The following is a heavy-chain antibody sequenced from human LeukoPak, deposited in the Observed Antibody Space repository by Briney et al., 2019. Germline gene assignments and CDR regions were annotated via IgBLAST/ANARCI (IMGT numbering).Heavy chain of an antibody. J-gene: IGHJ4*02. CDR2: ISAYNGNT. D-gene: IGHD5-12*01. Sequence: ASEKVSCKASRYTLTRYGISWVRQAPGQGREWMGWISAYNGNTNYAQKLQGRVTMTRDTSTSTAYMELRSLRSDDTAVYYCARVRYSGYGNCGYWGQGTLVTVSS. CDR1: RYTLTRYG. V-gene: IGHV1-18*01. CDR3: ARVRYSGYGNCGY.